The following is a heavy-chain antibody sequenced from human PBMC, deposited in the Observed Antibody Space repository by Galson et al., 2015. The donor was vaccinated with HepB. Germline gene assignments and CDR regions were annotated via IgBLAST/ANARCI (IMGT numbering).Heavy chain of an antibody. J-gene: IGHJ3*02. CDR1: GFTFSTYN. CDR3: ARALESGYLELSRLRRGSAFDI. V-gene: IGHV3-21*01. D-gene: IGHD1-7*01. CDR2: VSTSSNYI. Sequence: SLRLSCAASGFTFSTYNMNWVRQAPGKGLEWVSSVSTSSNYIYYADSVKGRFTISRDNAKNSLYLQMNSLRVEDTAVYYCARALESGYLELSRLRRGSAFDIWGQGTMVTVSS.